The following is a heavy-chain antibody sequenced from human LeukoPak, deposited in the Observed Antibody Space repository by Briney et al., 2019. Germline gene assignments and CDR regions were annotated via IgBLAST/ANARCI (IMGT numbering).Heavy chain of an antibody. J-gene: IGHJ4*02. V-gene: IGHV3-7*01. CDR1: GFTFSSYW. D-gene: IGHD3-3*01. CDR2: IKQDGSEK. CDR3: ARDRDFWSGYYIDY. Sequence: GGSLRLSCAASGFTFSSYWMSWVRQAPGKGLEWVANIKQDGSEKHYVDSVKGRFTISRDNAKNSLYLQMNSLRAEDTPVYSCARDRDFWSGYYIDYWGQGTLVTVSS.